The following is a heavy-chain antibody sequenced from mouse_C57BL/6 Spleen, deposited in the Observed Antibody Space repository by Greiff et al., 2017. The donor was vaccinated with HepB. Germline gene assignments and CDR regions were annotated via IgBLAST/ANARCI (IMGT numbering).Heavy chain of an antibody. CDR3: ARSKGLLDY. Sequence: EVQLVESGPELVKPGASVKISCKASGYSFTGYYMNWVKQSPEKSLEWIGEINPSTGGTTYNQKFKAKATLTVDKSSSTAYMQLKSLTSEDSAVYYCARSKGLLDYWGQGTTLTVSS. CDR1: GYSFTGYY. CDR2: INPSTGGT. V-gene: IGHV1-42*01. J-gene: IGHJ2*01. D-gene: IGHD2-2*01.